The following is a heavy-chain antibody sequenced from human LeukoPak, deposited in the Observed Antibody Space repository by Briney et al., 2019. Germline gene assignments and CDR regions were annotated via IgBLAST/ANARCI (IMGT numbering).Heavy chain of an antibody. Sequence: PGGSLRLSCAASGFTFSSYSMNWVRQAPGKGLEWVSSISSSSSYIYYADSVKGRFTIPRDNAKNSLYLQMNSLRAEDTAVYYCARDPYDYGDSYYDYWGQGTLATVSS. J-gene: IGHJ4*02. CDR2: ISSSSSYI. D-gene: IGHD4-17*01. V-gene: IGHV3-21*01. CDR3: ARDPYDYGDSYYDY. CDR1: GFTFSSYS.